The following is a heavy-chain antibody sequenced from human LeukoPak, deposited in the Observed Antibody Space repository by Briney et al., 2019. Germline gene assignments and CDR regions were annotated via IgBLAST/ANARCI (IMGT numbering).Heavy chain of an antibody. Sequence: PGGSLRLSCVASGFSFSDYWMHWVRQVPGKGLVWVSRINTDGSTTDYADSVKGRFTISRDNAKNTLYLQMNSLRAEHTAAYYCARGMTYYFGSGKLDYWGQGALVTVSS. CDR2: INTDGSTT. CDR1: GFSFSDYW. V-gene: IGHV3-74*01. D-gene: IGHD3-10*01. CDR3: ARGMTYYFGSGKLDY. J-gene: IGHJ4*02.